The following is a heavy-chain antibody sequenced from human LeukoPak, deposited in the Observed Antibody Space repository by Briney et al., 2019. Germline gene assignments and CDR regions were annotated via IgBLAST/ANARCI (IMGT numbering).Heavy chain of an antibody. CDR2: ISAYNGNT. CDR3: ARDPPYYYDSSGYYPPLY. Sequence: ASVTVSCKASGYTFTSYGISWVRQAPGQGLEWMGWISAYNGNTNYAQKLQGRVTMTTDTSTSTAYMELRSLRSDDTAVYYCARDPPYYYDSSGYYPPLYWGQGTLVTVSS. V-gene: IGHV1-18*01. J-gene: IGHJ4*02. CDR1: GYTFTSYG. D-gene: IGHD3-22*01.